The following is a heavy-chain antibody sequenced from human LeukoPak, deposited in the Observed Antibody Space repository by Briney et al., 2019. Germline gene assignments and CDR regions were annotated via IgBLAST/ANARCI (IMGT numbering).Heavy chain of an antibody. D-gene: IGHD3-9*01. Sequence: AGRSLRLSCTACGISFRSYGMHWVRQAPGKGLEWVTFIWYDASNKYYAESVKGRFTISRDNSRNTVFLQMNSLRAEDTAIYYCATDISTHYFGSWGQGTLVTVSS. J-gene: IGHJ4*02. V-gene: IGHV3-33*01. CDR1: GISFRSYG. CDR3: ATDISTHYFGS. CDR2: IWYDASNK.